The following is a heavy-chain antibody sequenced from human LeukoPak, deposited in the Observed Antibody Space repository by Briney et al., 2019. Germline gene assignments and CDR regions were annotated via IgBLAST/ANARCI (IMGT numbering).Heavy chain of an antibody. Sequence: GGSLRLSCAASGFTFSSYWMNWVRQAPGKGRVWVSRIASDGSSTTYADSVKGRFTISRDNSRNTLYLQMSSLRAEDTAVYYCAKYAERPLSPIDYWGQGTLVTVSS. CDR2: IASDGSST. D-gene: IGHD1-1*01. J-gene: IGHJ4*02. CDR1: GFTFSSYW. CDR3: AKYAERPLSPIDY. V-gene: IGHV3-74*01.